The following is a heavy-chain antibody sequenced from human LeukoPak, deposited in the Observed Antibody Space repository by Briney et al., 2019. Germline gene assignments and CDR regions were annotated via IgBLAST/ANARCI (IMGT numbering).Heavy chain of an antibody. J-gene: IGHJ4*02. D-gene: IGHD1-26*01. Sequence: PGGSLRLSCAASGFIVSNNYMNWVRQAPGKGLEWVSYISSSSSTIYYADSVKGRFTISRDNAKNSLYLQMNSLRAEDTAVYYCAREQWELLIPFDYWGQGTLVTVSS. CDR2: ISSSSSTI. CDR1: GFIVSNNY. V-gene: IGHV3-48*01. CDR3: AREQWELLIPFDY.